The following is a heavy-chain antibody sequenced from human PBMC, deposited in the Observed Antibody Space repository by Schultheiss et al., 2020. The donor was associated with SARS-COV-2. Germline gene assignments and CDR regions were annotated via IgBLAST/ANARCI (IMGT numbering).Heavy chain of an antibody. Sequence: GGSLRLSFAASGFTFSSYWMHWVRQAPGKGLVWVSRINSDGSSTSYADSVKGRFTISRDNAKNTLYLQMNSLRAEDTAVYYCAREGYDFWSGYSSYFDYWGQGTLVTVSS. CDR1: GFTFSSYW. CDR2: INSDGSST. J-gene: IGHJ4*02. CDR3: AREGYDFWSGYSSYFDY. V-gene: IGHV3-74*01. D-gene: IGHD3-3*01.